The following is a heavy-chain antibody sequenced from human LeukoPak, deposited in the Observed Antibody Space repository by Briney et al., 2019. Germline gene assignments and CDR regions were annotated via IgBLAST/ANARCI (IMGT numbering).Heavy chain of an antibody. V-gene: IGHV3-7*01. CDR3: ARDRGTIFGVVIMVGSYYMDV. Sequence: PGGSLRLSCEVSGFPFTLYNMNWVRQAPGKGLEWAANIKQDGSEKYYVDSVKGRFTISRDNAKDSLYLQMNSLRAEDTAVYYCARDRGTIFGVVIMVGSYYMDVWGKGTTVTVSS. CDR1: GFPFTLYN. D-gene: IGHD3-3*01. J-gene: IGHJ6*03. CDR2: IKQDGSEK.